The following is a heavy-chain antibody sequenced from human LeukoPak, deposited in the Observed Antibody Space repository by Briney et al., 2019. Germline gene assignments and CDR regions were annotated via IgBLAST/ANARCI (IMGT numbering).Heavy chain of an antibody. D-gene: IGHD1-1*01. CDR2: ISYSGST. Sequence: PSETLSLTCTVSGGSIRSYYWGWIRQPPGKGLEWIGYISYSGSTNFNPSLKSRVTISVDTSKNQFSLKLSSVTAADTAVYYCAREGTAGTNLNWFDPWGQGTLVTVSS. CDR1: GGSIRSYY. J-gene: IGHJ5*02. V-gene: IGHV4-59*01. CDR3: AREGTAGTNLNWFDP.